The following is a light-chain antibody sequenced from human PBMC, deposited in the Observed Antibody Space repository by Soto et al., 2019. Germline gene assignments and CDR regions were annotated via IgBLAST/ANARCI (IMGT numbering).Light chain of an antibody. Sequence: DIQMTQSPSTLSASVGDRVTITCRASQSFSPWLAWYQQKPGKAPKILIYKASSLESGVPSRFSGSGSGTEFTLTISSLQPDDFATYYCQQYFSYSRTFGQGTKLEIK. CDR1: QSFSPW. CDR3: QQYFSYSRT. CDR2: KAS. J-gene: IGKJ2*01. V-gene: IGKV1-5*03.